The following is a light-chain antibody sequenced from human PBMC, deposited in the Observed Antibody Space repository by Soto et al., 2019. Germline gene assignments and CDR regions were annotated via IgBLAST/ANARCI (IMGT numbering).Light chain of an antibody. Sequence: EIVLTQSPGTLSLSPGDRATLSCRASQRVNSNWLAWYQQKRGQAPRLLMYGASGRAPGTPDRFSGGGSGTDFTLAISRLEPEDFAVYYCQQYGNSPLFSFGPGTTVEI. CDR3: QQYGNSPLFS. V-gene: IGKV3-20*01. CDR2: GAS. J-gene: IGKJ3*01. CDR1: QRVNSNW.